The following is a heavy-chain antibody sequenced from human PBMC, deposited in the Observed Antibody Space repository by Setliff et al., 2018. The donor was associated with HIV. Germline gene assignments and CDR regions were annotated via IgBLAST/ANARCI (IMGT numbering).Heavy chain of an antibody. D-gene: IGHD6-13*01. CDR3: ARGLSSPFATGL. V-gene: IGHV4-59*11. J-gene: IGHJ4*02. CDR1: GGSISSHY. CDR2: ISYSGST. Sequence: SETLSLTCTVSGGSISSHYWSWVRQAPGKGLEWIGSISYSGSTNHNPSLKSRVTISIDTSKNQFSLKLTSVTSADTAVYFCARGLSSPFATGLWGQGTLVTVSA.